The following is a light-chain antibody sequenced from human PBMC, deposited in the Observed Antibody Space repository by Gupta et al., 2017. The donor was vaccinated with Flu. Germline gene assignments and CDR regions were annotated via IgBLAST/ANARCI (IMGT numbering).Light chain of an antibody. CDR1: NSNIGNNY. V-gene: IGLV1-51*01. CDR3: ATRDTSLSIGV. J-gene: IGLJ3*02. Sequence: QSVLAQPPSVSAVPGQKVTISCSGSNSNIGNNYVSWYQQFPGRAPKLLIFENDKRPSGIPGRFSGSKSGTSATPHIAGLQTGDEADYYCATRDTSLSIGVFGGGTKLTVL. CDR2: END.